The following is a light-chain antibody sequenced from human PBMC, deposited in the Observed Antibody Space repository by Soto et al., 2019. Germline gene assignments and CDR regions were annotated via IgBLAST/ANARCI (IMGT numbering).Light chain of an antibody. CDR2: GAS. CDR1: QSVSSN. Sequence: IVMTQSPAALSVSPGERATLSCRASQSVSSNLAWYQQKPGQAPRLLIFGASTRATGIPARFSGSGSGTEFTLTISSLQSEDFAVYYCQHYVTSLTTFGPGTKVDIK. CDR3: QHYVTSLTT. J-gene: IGKJ1*01. V-gene: IGKV3-15*01.